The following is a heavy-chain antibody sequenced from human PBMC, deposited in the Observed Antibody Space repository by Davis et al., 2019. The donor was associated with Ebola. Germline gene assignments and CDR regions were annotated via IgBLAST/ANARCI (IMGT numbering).Heavy chain of an antibody. V-gene: IGHV1-46*01. CDR2: INPSGGST. CDR3: ARDPTYYDILTGQRNFYGMDV. J-gene: IGHJ6*02. D-gene: IGHD3-9*01. Sequence: ASVKVSCKASGYTFTSYYMHWVRQAPGQGLEWMGIINPSGGSTSYAQKFQGRVTITRDTSASTAYMELSSLRSEDTAVYYCARDPTYYDILTGQRNFYGMDVWGQGTTVTVSS. CDR1: GYTFTSYY.